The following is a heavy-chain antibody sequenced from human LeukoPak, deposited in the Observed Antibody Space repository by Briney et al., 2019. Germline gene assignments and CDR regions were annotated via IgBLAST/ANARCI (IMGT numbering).Heavy chain of an antibody. D-gene: IGHD3-10*01. CDR3: ARDSYCGSGVLYFDY. Sequence: SETLSLTCAVSGGSISSSNWWSWVRQPPGKGLEWIGEIYHSGSTNYNPSLKSRVTISVDKSKNQFSLKLSSVTAADMAVYYCARDSYCGSGVLYFDYWGQGTLVTVSS. CDR2: IYHSGST. J-gene: IGHJ4*02. V-gene: IGHV4-4*02. CDR1: GGSISSSNW.